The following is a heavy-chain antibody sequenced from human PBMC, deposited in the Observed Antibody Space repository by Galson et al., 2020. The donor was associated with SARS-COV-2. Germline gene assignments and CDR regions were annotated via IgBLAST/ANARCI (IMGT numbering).Heavy chain of an antibody. V-gene: IGHV5-51*01. J-gene: IGHJ6*02. D-gene: IGHD3-3*01. CDR3: ARSRFLDF. CDR1: GYSLTSYW. Sequence: KIGESLKISCKGSGYSLTSYWIGWVRPMPGKGLEWMGIIYPGDSDTRYSTSFQGQVTISADKSISTAYRQWSSLKASDTAMYYCARSRFLDFWGQGTTVTVSS. CDR2: IYPGDSDT.